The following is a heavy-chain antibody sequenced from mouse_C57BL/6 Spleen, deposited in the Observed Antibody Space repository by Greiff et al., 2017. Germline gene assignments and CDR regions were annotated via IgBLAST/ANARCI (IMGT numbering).Heavy chain of an antibody. D-gene: IGHD4-1*01. V-gene: IGHV1-54*01. CDR2: INPGSGGT. CDR3: ARGVNWAYYFNY. J-gene: IGHJ2*01. CDR1: GYAFTNYL. Sequence: QVQLQQSGAELVRPGTSVKVSCKASGYAFTNYLIAWVKQRPGQGLEWIGVINPGSGGTNYNEKFKGKATLTADKSSSTAYMQLSTLTSGDSAVYFCARGVNWAYYFNYWGQGTTLTVSA.